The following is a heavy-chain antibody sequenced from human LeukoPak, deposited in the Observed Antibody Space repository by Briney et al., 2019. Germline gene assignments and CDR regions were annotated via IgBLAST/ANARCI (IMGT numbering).Heavy chain of an antibody. CDR3: ARGQRFGEVPYFDY. CDR2: IYHSGST. D-gene: IGHD3-10*01. Sequence: SETLCLTRAVSGGSISSSNWWSWVSQPPGKGLEWIGEIYHSGSTNYNPSLTSRVTISVDKSKNQFYLKLSSVTAADTAVYYCARGQRFGEVPYFDYWGQGTLVTVPS. J-gene: IGHJ4*02. CDR1: GGSISSSNW. V-gene: IGHV4-4*02.